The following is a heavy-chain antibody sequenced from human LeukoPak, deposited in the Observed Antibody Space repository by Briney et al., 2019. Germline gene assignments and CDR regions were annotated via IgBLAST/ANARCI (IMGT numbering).Heavy chain of an antibody. D-gene: IGHD5-18*01. Sequence: GGSLRLSCAASGFIFSDYFMSWIRQVPGKGLEWISYISSSGSTKDYADSVKGRFTISRDNTKNSLYLQMNSLRAEDTAVYYCARDSGAYNCGPFDSWGQGTLVTVSS. V-gene: IGHV3-11*04. J-gene: IGHJ4*02. CDR3: ARDSGAYNCGPFDS. CDR1: GFIFSDYF. CDR2: ISSSGSTK.